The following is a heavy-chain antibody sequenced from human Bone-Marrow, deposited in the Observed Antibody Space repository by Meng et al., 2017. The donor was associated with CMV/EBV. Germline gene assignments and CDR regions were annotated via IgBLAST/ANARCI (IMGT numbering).Heavy chain of an antibody. V-gene: IGHV4-39*07. CDR1: GGSIISSSHY. CDR2: IYYSGST. Sequence: GSLRLSCFVSGGSIISSSHYWGWVRQPPGKGLEWIGSIYYSGSTYINPSLKSRVTISVDTSKNQFSLKLSSVTAADTAVYYCARDSRNWFDPWGQGTLVTVSS. CDR3: ARDSRNWFDP. J-gene: IGHJ5*02.